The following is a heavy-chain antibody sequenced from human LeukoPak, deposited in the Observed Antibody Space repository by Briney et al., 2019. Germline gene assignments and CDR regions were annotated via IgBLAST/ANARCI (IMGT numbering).Heavy chain of an antibody. J-gene: IGHJ5*02. CDR3: ARDVMTTVENWFDP. CDR2: INPNSGGT. V-gene: IGHV1-2*02. Sequence: ASVKVSCKASGYTFTGYYMHWVRQAPGRGLEWMGWINPNSGGTNYAQKFQGRVTMTRDTSISTAYMELSRLKSDDTAVYYCARDVMTTVENWFDPWGQGTLVTVSS. CDR1: GYTFTGYY. D-gene: IGHD4-23*01.